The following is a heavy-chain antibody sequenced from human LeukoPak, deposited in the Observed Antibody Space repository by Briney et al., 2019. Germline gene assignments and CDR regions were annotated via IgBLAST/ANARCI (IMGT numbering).Heavy chain of an antibody. CDR1: GGSISSYY. CDR2: IYTSGST. Sequence: SETLSLTCTVSGGSISSYYWSWIRQPAGKGLEWIGRIYTSGSTNYNPSLKSRVTMSVDTSKNQSSLKLSSVTAADTAVYYCAGGPYYDLWSGPIYYYYYMDVWGKGTTVTVSS. J-gene: IGHJ6*03. V-gene: IGHV4-4*07. CDR3: AGGPYYDLWSGPIYYYYYMDV. D-gene: IGHD3-3*01.